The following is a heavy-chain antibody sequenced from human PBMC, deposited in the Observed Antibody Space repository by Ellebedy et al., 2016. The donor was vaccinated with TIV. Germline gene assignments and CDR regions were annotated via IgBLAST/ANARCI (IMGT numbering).Heavy chain of an antibody. D-gene: IGHD3-3*01. CDR1: GDSITTYY. Sequence: SETLSLTCTVSGDSITTYYWHWIRQPPGKGLDCLGYIFYTGTANYNPSLGSRVTMSVDTSNNLFSLRLGSVMAADTAVYYCARLDALRFFNAFDVWGRGTVVTVSS. J-gene: IGHJ3*01. V-gene: IGHV4-59*08. CDR3: ARLDALRFFNAFDV. CDR2: IFYTGTA.